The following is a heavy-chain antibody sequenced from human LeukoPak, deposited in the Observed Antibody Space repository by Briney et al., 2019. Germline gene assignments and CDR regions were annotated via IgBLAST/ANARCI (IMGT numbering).Heavy chain of an antibody. V-gene: IGHV4-38-2*02. J-gene: IGHJ4*02. CDR1: GHSISSGYSISSGYYY. CDR2: IYHSGST. CDR3: ARAPPPSSSGWGAEY. Sequence: SSETLSLTCTVSGHSISSGYSISSGYYYWGWIRPSPGKGLEWVWKIYHSGSTYYNPSLKSRVTISMFTLKNQFSLNLTSVTAAETAVYYCARAPPPSSSGWGAEYWGLGTLVTVSS. D-gene: IGHD6-19*01.